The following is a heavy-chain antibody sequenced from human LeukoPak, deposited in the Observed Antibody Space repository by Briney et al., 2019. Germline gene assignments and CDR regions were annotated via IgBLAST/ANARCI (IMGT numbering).Heavy chain of an antibody. D-gene: IGHD5-18*01. CDR1: GGSISSYY. CDR2: IYYSGST. J-gene: IGHJ4*02. CDR3: ARNGYSYGRYPEFDY. V-gene: IGHV4-59*01. Sequence: SETLSLTCTVSGGSISSYYWSWIRQPPGKGLEWIGYIYYSGSTNYNPSLKSRVTISVDTSKNQFSLKLSSVTAADMAVYYCARNGYSYGRYPEFDYWGQGTLVTVSS.